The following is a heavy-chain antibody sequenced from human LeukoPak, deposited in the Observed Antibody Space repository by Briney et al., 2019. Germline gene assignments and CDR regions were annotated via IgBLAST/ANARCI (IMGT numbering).Heavy chain of an antibody. CDR1: GGSISSSSYY. Sequence: SETLSLTCTVSGGSISSSSYYWGWIRQPPGKGLEWIGSIYYNGSTYYNPSLKSRVTISVDTSKNQFSLKLSSVTAADTAVYYRARVEMATTDAFDIWGQGTMVTVSS. D-gene: IGHD5-24*01. CDR2: IYYNGST. V-gene: IGHV4-39*01. J-gene: IGHJ3*02. CDR3: ARVEMATTDAFDI.